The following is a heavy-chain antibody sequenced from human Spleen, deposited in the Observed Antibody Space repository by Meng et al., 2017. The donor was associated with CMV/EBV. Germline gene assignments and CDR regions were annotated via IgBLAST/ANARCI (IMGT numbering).Heavy chain of an antibody. CDR1: GFTLRRYW. Sequence: VQLVESGGGVVQPGGSLRLSCAVSGFTLRRYWMHWVRQAPGKGLEWVSRIDSDGRDITYADSVRGRFTISRDDAKNTLYLQMNSLRVEDTAVYYCARGVAESLGWEMGFWGQGTLVTVSS. J-gene: IGHJ4*02. D-gene: IGHD1-26*01. CDR3: ARGVAESLGWEMGF. V-gene: IGHV3-74*03. CDR2: IDSDGRDI.